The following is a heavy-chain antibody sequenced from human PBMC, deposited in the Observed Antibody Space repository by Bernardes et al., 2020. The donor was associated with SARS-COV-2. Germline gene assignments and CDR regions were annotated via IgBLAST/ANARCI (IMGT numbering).Heavy chain of an antibody. D-gene: IGHD4-4*01. Sequence: GGSLRLSCAASGFTFSSYAMSWVRQAPGKGLEWVSYISSSGSTIYYADSVKGRFTISRDNAKNSLYLQMNSLRAEDTAVYYCARDRDSNYVYYGMDDWGQGTTVTVSS. CDR2: ISSSGSTI. CDR1: GFTFSSYA. J-gene: IGHJ6*02. CDR3: ARDRDSNYVYYGMDD. V-gene: IGHV3-48*03.